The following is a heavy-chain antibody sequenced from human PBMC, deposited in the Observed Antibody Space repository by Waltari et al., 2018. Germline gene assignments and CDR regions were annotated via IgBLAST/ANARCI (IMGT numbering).Heavy chain of an antibody. V-gene: IGHV1-46*02. CDR1: AYTLDSFY. CDR3: SRGRGGYRFGSFDL. CDR2: LNPKGGSA. Sequence: QVQLVQSGAEVKKPGASVRISCKASAYTLDSFYVNWVRQAPGQGLEWMGILNPKGGSATDAESLQGRVTMNRDKSTGTVYMELRSLRSDDTAVYYCSRGRGGYRFGSFDLWGQGTLVTVS. J-gene: IGHJ3*01. D-gene: IGHD5-12*01.